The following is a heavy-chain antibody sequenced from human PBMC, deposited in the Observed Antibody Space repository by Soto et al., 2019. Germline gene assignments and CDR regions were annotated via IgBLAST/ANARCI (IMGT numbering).Heavy chain of an antibody. V-gene: IGHV4-31*03. J-gene: IGHJ4*02. CDR3: ARGSVSRDGYYYFDY. D-gene: IGHD5-12*01. Sequence: QVQLQESGPGLVKPSQTLSLTCTVSGGSISSGGYYWSWIRQHPGKGLEWIGYIYYSGSTYYNPSLKSRVTIAVDTSKNQFSLKLSSVTAADTAVYYCARGSVSRDGYYYFDYWGQGTLVTVSS. CDR2: IYYSGST. CDR1: GGSISSGGYY.